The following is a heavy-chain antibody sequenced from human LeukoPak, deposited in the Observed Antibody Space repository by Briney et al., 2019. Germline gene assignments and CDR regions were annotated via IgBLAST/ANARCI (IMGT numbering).Heavy chain of an antibody. Sequence: PGGSLRLSCAASGFTFSNYAMSWVRQAPGKGLEWVSTISGNGDNTYYADSVKGRFTISRDNSRNTLYLQMSGLRADDTAVYYCAKFRGIPTTVTQDWGQGTLVTVSS. CDR3: AKFRGIPTTVTQD. CDR1: GFTFSNYA. CDR2: ISGNGDNT. J-gene: IGHJ4*02. V-gene: IGHV3-23*01. D-gene: IGHD4-17*01.